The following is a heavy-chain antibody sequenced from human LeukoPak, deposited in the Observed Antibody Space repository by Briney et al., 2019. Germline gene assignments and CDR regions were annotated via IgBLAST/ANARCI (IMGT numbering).Heavy chain of an antibody. CDR2: ISYDGSNK. Sequence: GGSLRLSCAASGFTFSSYAMHWVRQAPGKGLEWVAVISYDGSNKYYADSVKGRFTISRDNSKNTLYLQMNSLRAEDTAVYYCARDYGDPSGAFDIWGQGTMVTVSS. J-gene: IGHJ3*02. CDR1: GFTFSSYA. D-gene: IGHD4-17*01. V-gene: IGHV3-30-3*01. CDR3: ARDYGDPSGAFDI.